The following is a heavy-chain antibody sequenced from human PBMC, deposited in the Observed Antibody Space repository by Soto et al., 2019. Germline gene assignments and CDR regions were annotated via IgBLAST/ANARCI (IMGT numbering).Heavy chain of an antibody. D-gene: IGHD2-2*01. Sequence: GESLKISCKGSQYNFMNFWVGWVRQMPGKGLEWMGIIFPADSDTRFSPSLQGRVTISVDTSKNQFSPKLSSVTAADTAMYYCARGKYYYYYYAMDVWGQGTTVTVSS. CDR2: IFPADSDT. CDR1: QYNFMNFW. V-gene: IGHV5-51*01. J-gene: IGHJ6*02. CDR3: ARGKYYYYYYAMDV.